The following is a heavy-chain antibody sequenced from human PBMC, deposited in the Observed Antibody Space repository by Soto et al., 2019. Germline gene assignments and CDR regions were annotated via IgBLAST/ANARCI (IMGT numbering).Heavy chain of an antibody. CDR3: ARDGGTGSRPVAGTNNWFDP. CDR2: IIPIFGTE. D-gene: IGHD6-19*01. CDR1: GGTFSSYA. Sequence: ASVKVSCKASGGTFSSYAISWVRQAPGQGLEGMGGIIPIFGTENYAQKFQGRVTITADESTSTAYMELSSLRSEDTAVYYCARDGGTGSRPVAGTNNWFDPWGQGTLVTVSS. J-gene: IGHJ5*02. V-gene: IGHV1-69*13.